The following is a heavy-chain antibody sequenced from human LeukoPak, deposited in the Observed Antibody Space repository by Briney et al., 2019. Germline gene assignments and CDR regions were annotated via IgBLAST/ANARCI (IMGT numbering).Heavy chain of an antibody. CDR1: GFTFSSYA. D-gene: IGHD3-10*01. V-gene: IGHV3-30*04. Sequence: GRSLRLSCAASGFTFSSYAMHWVRQAPGKGLGWVTVISYDGSNKYYADSVKGRFTTSRDISKNTLYLQMNSLRAEDTAVYFCARGGRWLWFGDLGSELSDYGLDVWGKGTTVTVSS. J-gene: IGHJ6*04. CDR3: ARGGRWLWFGDLGSELSDYGLDV. CDR2: ISYDGSNK.